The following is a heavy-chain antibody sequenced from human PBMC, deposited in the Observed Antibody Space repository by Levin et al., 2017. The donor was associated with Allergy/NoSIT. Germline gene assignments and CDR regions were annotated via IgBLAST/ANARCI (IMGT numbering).Heavy chain of an antibody. J-gene: IGHJ5*02. Sequence: ASVKVSCKASGYTFTSYAMNWVRQAPGQGLEWMGWINTNTGNPTYAQGFTGRFVFSLDTSVSTAYLQISSLKAEDTAVYYCARDKDMVHKPAPNWFDPWGQGTLVTVSS. D-gene: IGHD1-1*01. CDR2: INTNTGNP. V-gene: IGHV7-4-1*02. CDR1: GYTFTSYA. CDR3: ARDKDMVHKPAPNWFDP.